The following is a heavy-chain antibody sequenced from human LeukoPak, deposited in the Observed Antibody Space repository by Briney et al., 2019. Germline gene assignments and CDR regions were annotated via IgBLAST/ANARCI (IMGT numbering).Heavy chain of an antibody. Sequence: ASVKVSCKASGFTFTSSAMQWVRQARGQRLEWMGWINPNNGDTNYAQKFQGRVTVTRDTSISTAYMELGSLSSDDTAVYYCARTRGSHISMAYLDYWGQGTLVTVSS. D-gene: IGHD2/OR15-2a*01. V-gene: IGHV1-2*02. J-gene: IGHJ4*02. CDR1: GFTFTSSA. CDR2: INPNNGDT. CDR3: ARTRGSHISMAYLDY.